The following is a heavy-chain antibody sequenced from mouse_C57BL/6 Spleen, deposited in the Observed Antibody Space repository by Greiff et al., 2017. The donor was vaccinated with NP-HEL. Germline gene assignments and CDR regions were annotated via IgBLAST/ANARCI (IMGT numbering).Heavy chain of an antibody. D-gene: IGHD1-1*01. Sequence: QVQLQQSGAELVRPGASVTLSCKASGYTFTDYEMHWVKQTPVHGLEWIGAIDPETGGTAYNQKFKGKAILTADKSSSTAYMELRSLTSEDSAVYYCKRSNLYFYFDYRGQGNPLTVSS. J-gene: IGHJ2*01. V-gene: IGHV1-15*01. CDR2: IDPETGGT. CDR1: GYTFTDYE. CDR3: KRSNLYFYFDY.